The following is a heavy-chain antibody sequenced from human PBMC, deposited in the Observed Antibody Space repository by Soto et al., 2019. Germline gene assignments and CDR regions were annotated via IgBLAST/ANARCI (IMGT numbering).Heavy chain of an antibody. CDR3: ARAVAARPIFYFDY. J-gene: IGHJ4*02. Sequence: PWETLSLTCTVSGGSISSYYWSWIRQPPGKGLEWIGYIYYSGSTNYNPSLKSRVTISVDTSKNQFSLKLSSVTAADTAVYYCARAVAARPIFYFDYWGQGTLVTVSS. CDR1: GGSISSYY. D-gene: IGHD6-6*01. V-gene: IGHV4-59*01. CDR2: IYYSGST.